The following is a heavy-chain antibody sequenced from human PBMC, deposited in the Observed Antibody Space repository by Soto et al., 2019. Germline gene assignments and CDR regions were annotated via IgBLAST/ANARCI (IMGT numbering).Heavy chain of an antibody. V-gene: IGHV4-34*01. CDR1: VGSFSGYY. J-gene: IGHJ6*03. Sequence: SETLSLTCAVYVGSFSGYYWSWIRQPPGRGLEWIGEINHSGSTNYNPSLKSRVTISVDTSKNQFSLKLSSVTAADTTVYYCARGAPQFGYYYYMDVWGKGTTVTVS. CDR2: INHSGST. CDR3: ARGAPQFGYYYYMDV. D-gene: IGHD3-16*01.